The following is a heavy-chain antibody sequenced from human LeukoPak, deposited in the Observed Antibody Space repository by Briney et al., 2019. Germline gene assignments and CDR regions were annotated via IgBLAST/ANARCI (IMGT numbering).Heavy chain of an antibody. Sequence: PSETLSLTCTVSGGSISSGDYYWSGIRQPPGKGLEWIGYIYYSGSTYYNPSLKSRVTISVDTSKNQFSLKLSSVTAADTAVYYCARSYNWNDGFDYWGQGTLVTVSS. CDR1: GGSISSGDYY. D-gene: IGHD1-20*01. CDR3: ARSYNWNDGFDY. V-gene: IGHV4-30-4*01. J-gene: IGHJ4*02. CDR2: IYYSGST.